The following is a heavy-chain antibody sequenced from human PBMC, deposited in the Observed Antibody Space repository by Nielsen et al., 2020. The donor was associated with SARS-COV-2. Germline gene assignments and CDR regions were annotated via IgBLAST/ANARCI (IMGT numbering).Heavy chain of an antibody. D-gene: IGHD4-11*01. CDR2: IIPIFGTA. CDR3: ARSFTVTTFHYYYYYMDV. Sequence: WVRQAPGQGLEWMGAIIPIFGTANYAQKFQGRVTITADESTSTAYMELSSLRSEDTAVYYCARSFTVTTFHYYYYYMDVWGKGTTVTVSS. J-gene: IGHJ6*03. V-gene: IGHV1-69*01.